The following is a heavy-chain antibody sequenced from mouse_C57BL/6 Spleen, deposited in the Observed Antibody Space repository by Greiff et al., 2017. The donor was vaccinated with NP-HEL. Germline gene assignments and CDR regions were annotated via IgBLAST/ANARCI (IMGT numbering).Heavy chain of an antibody. J-gene: IGHJ2*01. CDR2: IYPGDGDT. V-gene: IGHV1-82*01. CDR1: GYAFSSSW. CDR3: ARSFYYGSPYYFDY. D-gene: IGHD1-1*01. Sequence: VQLVESGPELVKPGASVKISCKASGYAFSSSWMNWVKQRPGKGLEWIGRIYPGDGDTNYNGKFKGKATLTADKSSSTAYMQLSSLTSEDSAVYFCARSFYYGSPYYFDYWGQGTTLTVSS.